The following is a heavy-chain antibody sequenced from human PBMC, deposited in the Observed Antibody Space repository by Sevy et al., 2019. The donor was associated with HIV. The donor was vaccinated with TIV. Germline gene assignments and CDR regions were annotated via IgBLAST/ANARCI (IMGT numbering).Heavy chain of an antibody. CDR3: ARDLGIYSDLWSGYLVPFDY. V-gene: IGHV1-18*01. CDR1: GYTFTSYG. J-gene: IGHJ4*02. D-gene: IGHD3-3*01. CDR2: ISAYNGNT. Sequence: ASVKVSCKASGYTFTSYGISWGRQAPGQGLEWMGWISAYNGNTNYARKLQGRVTMTTDTLTSTAYMELRSLSSDDTAVYYCARDLGIYSDLWSGYLVPFDYWGQGTLVTVSS.